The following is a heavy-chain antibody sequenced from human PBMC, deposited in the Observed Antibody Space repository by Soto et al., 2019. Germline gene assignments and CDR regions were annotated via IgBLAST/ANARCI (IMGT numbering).Heavy chain of an antibody. J-gene: IGHJ3*02. Sequence: QVQLVESGGGVVQPGTSLRLSCAASGFTFSSHAMSWVRQAPGKGLEWVALIWYDGSNKYYGDSVRGRFTISRDNSKNTLYLQMNSLRVEDTAVYYCAGGDLWGYEAFDIWGQGTMVTVSS. V-gene: IGHV3-33*01. CDR1: GFTFSSHA. CDR3: AGGDLWGYEAFDI. CDR2: IWYDGSNK. D-gene: IGHD2-21*01.